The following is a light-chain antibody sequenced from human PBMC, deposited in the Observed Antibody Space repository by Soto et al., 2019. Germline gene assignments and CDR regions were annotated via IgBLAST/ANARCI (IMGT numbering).Light chain of an antibody. CDR3: AAWDASRSACV. J-gene: IGLJ1*01. V-gene: IGLV1-47*02. CDR1: DSNIGSNS. CDR2: YNN. Sequence: QAVVTQPPSASGTAGQVVTISCSGGDSNIGSNSVYWYLHLPRMDPKLLIYYNNQRPSGVSDRFSGSRYVTSASLAIVGLRSEEEAVYYCAAWDASRSACVFGNGTKLTVL.